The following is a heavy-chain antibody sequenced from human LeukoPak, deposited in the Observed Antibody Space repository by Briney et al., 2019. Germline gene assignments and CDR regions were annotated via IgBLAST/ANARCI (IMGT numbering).Heavy chain of an antibody. D-gene: IGHD6-6*01. J-gene: IGHJ4*02. CDR1: GYVFTGYC. CDR3: AFFEYSSSSSHY. Sequence: ASVKVSCKASGYVFTGYCMHWVRQAPGQGLEWMGWINPNSGGTEYAQKFQDRVTMTRDTSISTAYMELSRLRSDDTAVYYCAFFEYSSSSSHYWGQGTLVTVSS. CDR2: INPNSGGT. V-gene: IGHV1-2*02.